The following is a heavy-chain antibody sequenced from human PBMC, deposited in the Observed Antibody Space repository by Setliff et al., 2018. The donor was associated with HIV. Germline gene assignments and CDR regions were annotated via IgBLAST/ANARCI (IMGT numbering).Heavy chain of an antibody. CDR1: GFNFGNYG. J-gene: IGHJ4*02. CDR3: VRAAAGLDI. CDR2: TRNKANGYIT. Sequence: GGSLRLSCTNAGFNFGNYGLSWVRQAPGNGLEWVGRTRNKANGYITEYGASVQGRFTISRDNSKDSLSLQMNNLKAEDTAVYYCVRAAAGLDIWSQGIRVTVSS. V-gene: IGHV3-72*01.